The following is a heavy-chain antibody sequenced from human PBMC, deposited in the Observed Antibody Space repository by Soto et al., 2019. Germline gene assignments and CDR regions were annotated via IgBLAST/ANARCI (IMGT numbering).Heavy chain of an antibody. Sequence: PGESLKISCKGSGYRFTNYWIDWVRQMPGKGLEWMGIIYLGDSDTKYSPSFQGQVTMSADKSISTAYLQRSSLTASDTAMYYCASVGDTATGYYFDYWGQGTLVTVSS. CDR3: ASVGDTATGYYFDY. D-gene: IGHD5-18*01. CDR2: IYLGDSDT. V-gene: IGHV5-51*01. CDR1: GYRFTNYW. J-gene: IGHJ4*02.